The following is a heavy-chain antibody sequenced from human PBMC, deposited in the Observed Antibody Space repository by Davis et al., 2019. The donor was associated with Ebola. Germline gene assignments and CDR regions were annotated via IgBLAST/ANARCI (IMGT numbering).Heavy chain of an antibody. J-gene: IGHJ4*02. Sequence: SLKISCAASGFTFDDYTMHWVRQAPGKGLEWVSGISWNSGSIGYADSVKGRFTISRDNAKNSLYLQMNSLRAEDTALYYCAKDESRITIFGVVTWGQGTLVTVSS. V-gene: IGHV3-9*01. D-gene: IGHD3-3*01. CDR1: GFTFDDYT. CDR2: ISWNSGSI. CDR3: AKDESRITIFGVVT.